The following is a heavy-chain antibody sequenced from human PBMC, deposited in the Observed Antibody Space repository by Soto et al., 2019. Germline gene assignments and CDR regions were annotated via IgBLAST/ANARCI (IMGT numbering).Heavy chain of an antibody. CDR1: GFTFSTSG. J-gene: IGHJ4*02. CDR3: ARSPYYYDSSNYYGY. Sequence: GGSLRLSCAASGFTFSTSGMFWVRKAPGKGLEWVSYISSSSTTIYYADSVKGRFTIFRDNAKNSLYLQLNSLRDEDTAVYYCARSPYYYDSSNYYGYWGQGTLVTVSS. V-gene: IGHV3-48*02. D-gene: IGHD3-22*01. CDR2: ISSSSTTI.